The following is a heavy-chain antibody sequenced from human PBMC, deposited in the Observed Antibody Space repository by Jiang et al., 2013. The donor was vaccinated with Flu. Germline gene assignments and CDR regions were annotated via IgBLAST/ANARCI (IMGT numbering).Heavy chain of an antibody. D-gene: IGHD3-10*01. J-gene: IGHJ5*02. CDR3: AKDITSWTMVRGVIPPGEESKTRFDP. V-gene: IGHV3-23*01. Sequence: AISGSGGSTYYADSVKGRFTISRDNSKNTLYLQMNSLRAEDTAVYYCAKDITSWTMVRGVIPPGEESKTRFDPWGQGTLVTVSS. CDR2: ISGSGGST.